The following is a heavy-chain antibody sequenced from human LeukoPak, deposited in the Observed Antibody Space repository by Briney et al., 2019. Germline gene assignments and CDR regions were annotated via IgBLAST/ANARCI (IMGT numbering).Heavy chain of an antibody. Sequence: SETLSLTCAASGYSISSGYYWGWIRQPPGKGLEWIGSIYHSGSTYYNPSLKSRVTISVDTSKNQFSLKLSSVTAADTAVYYCARGDFWSGYYPPSWFDPWGQGTLVTVSS. J-gene: IGHJ5*02. CDR2: IYHSGST. V-gene: IGHV4-38-2*01. CDR3: ARGDFWSGYYPPSWFDP. D-gene: IGHD3-3*01. CDR1: GYSISSGYY.